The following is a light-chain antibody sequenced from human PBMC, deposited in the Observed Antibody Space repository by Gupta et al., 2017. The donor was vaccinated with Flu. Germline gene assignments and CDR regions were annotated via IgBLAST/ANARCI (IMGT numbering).Light chain of an antibody. Sequence: QSVLTQPPSASGTPGQRLTIPCSGSSSNIGSNTVNWYQQPPGTAPKLLIYSNNQRPSGVPDRFSGSKSGTSASLAISGLQSEDEADYYCAAWDDSLNGWVFGGGTKLTVL. CDR3: AAWDDSLNGWV. CDR1: SSNIGSNT. CDR2: SNN. V-gene: IGLV1-44*01. J-gene: IGLJ3*02.